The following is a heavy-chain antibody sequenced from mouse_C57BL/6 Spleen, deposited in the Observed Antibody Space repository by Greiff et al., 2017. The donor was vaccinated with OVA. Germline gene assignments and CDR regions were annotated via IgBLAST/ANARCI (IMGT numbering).Heavy chain of an antibody. CDR3: ARAYSNYLAWFAF. CDR1: GYTFTDYY. D-gene: IGHD2-5*01. V-gene: IGHV1-26*01. Sequence: VQLQQSGPELVKPGASVKISCKASGYTFTDYYMNWVKQSHGKSLEWIGDINPNNGGTSYNQKFKGKATLTVDKSSSTAYMELRILTSEDSAVYYCARAYSNYLAWFAFWGQGTLVTVSA. CDR2: INPNNGGT. J-gene: IGHJ3*01.